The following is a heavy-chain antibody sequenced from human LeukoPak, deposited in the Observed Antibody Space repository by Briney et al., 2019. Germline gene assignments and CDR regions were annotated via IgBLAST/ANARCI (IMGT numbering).Heavy chain of an antibody. CDR2: ISGSGGST. V-gene: IGHV3-23*01. Sequence: GGSLRLSCAASGFTFSSYAMSWVRQAPGKGLEWVSGISGSGGSTYYADSVKGRLTISRDNSKNTLYLQMDGLRAEDTAVYYCAKVGIRISLIVVVFTTADDWYFDLWGRGTLVTVSS. CDR3: AKVGIRISLIVVVFTTADDWYFDL. J-gene: IGHJ2*01. D-gene: IGHD3-22*01. CDR1: GFTFSSYA.